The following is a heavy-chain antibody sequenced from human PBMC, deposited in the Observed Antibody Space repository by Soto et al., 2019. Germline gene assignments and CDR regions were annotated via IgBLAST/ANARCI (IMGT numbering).Heavy chain of an antibody. CDR2: INPDGSRT. CDR1: GFTFSNYW. J-gene: IGHJ5*02. Sequence: EVQLVESGGGLVQPGGSLRLSCAASGFTFSNYWMHWVRQASGKGLMWVSRINPDGSRTTYADSVKGRFAISRDNAKNTLYLQMNSLRADDTSVYYCATVKLGSYDWFDPWGQGTLVTVSS. V-gene: IGHV3-74*01. D-gene: IGHD3-16*01. CDR3: ATVKLGSYDWFDP.